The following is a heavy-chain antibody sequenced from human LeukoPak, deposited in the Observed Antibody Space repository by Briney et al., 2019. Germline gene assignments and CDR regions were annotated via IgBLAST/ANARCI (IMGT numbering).Heavy chain of an antibody. CDR3: AKLYGSGDSHGASLDY. Sequence: GGSLRLSCAASGFTFSSYGTHWVRQAPGKGLEWVAFIRYDGSNKYYADSVKGRFTISRDNSKNTLYLQMNSLRVEDTAVYYCAKLYGSGDSHGASLDYWGQGTLVTVSS. CDR1: GFTFSSYG. CDR2: IRYDGSNK. J-gene: IGHJ4*02. D-gene: IGHD3-10*01. V-gene: IGHV3-30*02.